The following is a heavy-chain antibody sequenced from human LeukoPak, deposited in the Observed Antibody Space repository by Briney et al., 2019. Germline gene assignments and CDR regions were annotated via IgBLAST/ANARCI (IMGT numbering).Heavy chain of an antibody. CDR2: ISTSSSFI. J-gene: IGHJ6*03. Sequence: GGPLRLSCAASGFTFSSHSMSWVRQTPGKGLEWVSCISTSSSFIYYADSLKGRFTISRDNARNSLYLQMNSLRAEDTAVYYCARNYDFWSSPRGYMDVWGKGTTVTVSS. CDR3: ARNYDFWSSPRGYMDV. D-gene: IGHD3-3*01. V-gene: IGHV3-21*01. CDR1: GFTFSSHS.